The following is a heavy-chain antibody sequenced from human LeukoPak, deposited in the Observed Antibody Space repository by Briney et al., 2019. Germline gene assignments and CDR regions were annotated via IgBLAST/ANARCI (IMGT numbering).Heavy chain of an antibody. CDR3: ARVVSGSYYKGAFDI. V-gene: IGHV3-23*01. J-gene: IGHJ3*02. CDR2: ISGSGGST. Sequence: GGSLRLSCAASGFTFSSYAMSWVRQAPGKGLEWVSAISGSGGSTYYADSVKGRFTISRDNSKNTLYLQMNSLRAEDTAVYHCARVVSGSYYKGAFDIWGQGTMVTVSS. CDR1: GFTFSSYA. D-gene: IGHD3-10*01.